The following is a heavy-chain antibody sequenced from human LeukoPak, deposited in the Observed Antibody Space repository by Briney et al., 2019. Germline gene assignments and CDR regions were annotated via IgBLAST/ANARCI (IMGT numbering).Heavy chain of an antibody. J-gene: IGHJ4*02. D-gene: IGHD6-13*01. V-gene: IGHV4-39*07. Sequence: SETLSLTCTVSGGSISSSSYYWGWIRQPPGKGLEWIGSIFYSGRTYYNPSLKSRVTMSVDTSKNQFSLRLSSVNAADTAVYYCARDILATSIAAPYYWGQGTLVTVSS. CDR3: ARDILATSIAAPYY. CDR1: GGSISSSSYY. CDR2: IFYSGRT.